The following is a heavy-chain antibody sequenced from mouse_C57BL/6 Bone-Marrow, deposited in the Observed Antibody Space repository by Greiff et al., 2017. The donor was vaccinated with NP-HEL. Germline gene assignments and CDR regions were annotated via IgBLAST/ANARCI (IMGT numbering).Heavy chain of an antibody. V-gene: IGHV1-42*01. Sequence: EVKVVESGPELVKPGASVKISCKASGYSFTGYYMNWVKQSPEKSLEWIGEINPSTGGTTYNQKFKAKATLTVDKSSSTAYMQLKSLTSEDSAVYYCAIWGYWGQGTTLTVSS. CDR1: GYSFTGYY. CDR3: AIWGY. CDR2: INPSTGGT. J-gene: IGHJ2*01.